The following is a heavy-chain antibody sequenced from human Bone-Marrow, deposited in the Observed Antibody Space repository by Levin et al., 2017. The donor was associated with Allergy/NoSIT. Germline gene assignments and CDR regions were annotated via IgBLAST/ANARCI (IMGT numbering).Heavy chain of an antibody. CDR1: GYSFTAFY. Sequence: AGGSLRLSCKASGYSFTAFYVNWVRQAPGQGLEWMGRVDPVSGATNYVQKFQGRVTMTRDTSTSTAYMDLRRLTSDDTALYYCAREVESPDWFDPWGPGTLVTVSS. J-gene: IGHJ5*02. CDR2: VDPVSGAT. V-gene: IGHV1-2*06. CDR3: AREVESPDWFDP.